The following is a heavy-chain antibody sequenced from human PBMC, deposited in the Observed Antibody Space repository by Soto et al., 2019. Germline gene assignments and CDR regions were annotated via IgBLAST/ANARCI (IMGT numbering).Heavy chain of an antibody. D-gene: IGHD6-19*01. CDR3: ARATVAGIFAWFDP. J-gene: IGHJ5*02. CDR2: ISAYNGNT. CDR1: GYTFTSYG. V-gene: IGHV1-18*04. Sequence: ASVKVSCKASGYTFTSYGISWVRQAPGQGLEWMGWISAYNGNTNYGKKLEGRVNMITDTSTSTAYIELRSLRSDDTAVYYWARATVAGIFAWFDPWGQGTLVTVSS.